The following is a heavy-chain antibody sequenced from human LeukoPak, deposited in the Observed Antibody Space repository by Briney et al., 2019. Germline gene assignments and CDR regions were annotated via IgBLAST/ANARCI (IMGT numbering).Heavy chain of an antibody. Sequence: PSETLSLTCTVSNGSISNSRYYWAWIRQPPGKGLEWIGSVYYSGSTHYHPSQKSRITITVDTSKNQFSLKLSSVTAADTAVYYCASSGYDYSTLGAYYYYGMDVWGQGTTVTVSS. D-gene: IGHD5-12*01. J-gene: IGHJ6*02. V-gene: IGHV4-39*07. CDR3: ASSGYDYSTLGAYYYYGMDV. CDR1: NGSISNSRYY. CDR2: VYYSGST.